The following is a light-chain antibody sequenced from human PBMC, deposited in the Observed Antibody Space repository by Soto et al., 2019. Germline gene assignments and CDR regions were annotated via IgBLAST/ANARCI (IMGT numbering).Light chain of an antibody. Sequence: QSVLTQPDSVSASPGQSITISCTGTSSGIGAHHYASWYQQHPGKAPKLIMYDVSNRPSGISDCSSGSKCDYTASLTIFRLQVEDEADYYCSSYASSNTLVFGSGTKATVL. J-gene: IGLJ1*01. CDR2: DVS. CDR1: SSGIGAHHY. V-gene: IGLV2-14*01. CDR3: SSYASSNTLV.